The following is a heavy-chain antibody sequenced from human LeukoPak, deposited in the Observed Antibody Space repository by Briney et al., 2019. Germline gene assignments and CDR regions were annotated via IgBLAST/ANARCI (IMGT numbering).Heavy chain of an antibody. J-gene: IGHJ4*02. CDR1: GGSISSYY. Sequence: SETLSLTCTVSGGSISSYYWSWIRQPPGKGLEWIGYIYYSGSTNYNPSLKSRVTISLDTSKNQFSLKLSAVTAADTAVYYCARADGYSSGWYFDHWGQGTLVTVSS. V-gene: IGHV4-59*01. CDR2: IYYSGST. CDR3: ARADGYSSGWYFDH. D-gene: IGHD6-19*01.